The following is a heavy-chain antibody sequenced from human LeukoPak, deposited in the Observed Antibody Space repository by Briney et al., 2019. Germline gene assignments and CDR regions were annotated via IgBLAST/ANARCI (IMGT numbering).Heavy chain of an antibody. CDR1: GLNFRAYG. V-gene: IGHV3-23*01. CDR3: ARDYFGSGTYYPYQYYGMDV. CDR2: ISGSGDST. J-gene: IGHJ6*02. D-gene: IGHD3-10*01. Sequence: GASLRLSCAASGLNFRAYGMSWVRQVPGKGLEWVSTISGSGDSTYHADSVKGRFTISRDNSKNTLSLQMNSLRAEDTAVYFCARDYFGSGTYYPYQYYGMDVWGQGTTVTVSS.